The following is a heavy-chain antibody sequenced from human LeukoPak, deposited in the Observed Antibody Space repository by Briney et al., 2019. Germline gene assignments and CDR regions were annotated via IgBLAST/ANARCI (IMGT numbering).Heavy chain of an antibody. CDR2: VYSSGST. J-gene: IGHJ4*02. CDR1: GFSISGHY. V-gene: IGHV4-59*11. Sequence: SETLSLTCTVSGFSISGHYWSWIRQPPGKGLEWIGYVYSSGSTNYNPSLSSRVTISVDTSKNQFSLKLSSVTAADTAVYYCARGNGYNYYWGQGSLVTVSS. CDR3: ARGNGYNYY. D-gene: IGHD5-24*01.